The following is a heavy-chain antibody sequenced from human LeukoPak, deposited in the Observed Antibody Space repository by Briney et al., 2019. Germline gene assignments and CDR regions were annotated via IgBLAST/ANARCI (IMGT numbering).Heavy chain of an antibody. D-gene: IGHD2-15*01. CDR2: ISAYNGNT. J-gene: IGHJ4*02. CDR1: GYTFTSYG. CDR3: ARVPHCSSGSCYGHFDY. Sequence: ASVKVSCKASGYTFTSYGISWVRQAPGQGLEWMGWISAYNGNTNYAQKLQGRVTMTTDTSTSTAYMELRSLRSDDTAVYYCARVPHCSSGSCYGHFDYWGQGTLVTVSS. V-gene: IGHV1-18*01.